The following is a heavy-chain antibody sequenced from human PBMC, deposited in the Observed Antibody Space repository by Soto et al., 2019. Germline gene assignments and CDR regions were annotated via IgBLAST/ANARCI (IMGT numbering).Heavy chain of an antibody. J-gene: IGHJ6*02. CDR3: ARHLGYTYGFLDV. Sequence: LSDTCSVADGCISSCGYYRRRKRQHPGKGLEWIGYIYHSGSTYYNPSLKSRLTISVDTSKNQFSLKLSSVTAADTAVYSCARHLGYTYGFLDVWGQGTTVTVSS. V-gene: IGHV4-31*03. CDR1: DGCISSCGYY. CDR2: IYHSGST. D-gene: IGHD5-18*01.